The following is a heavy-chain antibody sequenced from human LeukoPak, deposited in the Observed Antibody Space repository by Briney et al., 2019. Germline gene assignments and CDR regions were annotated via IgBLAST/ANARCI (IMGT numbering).Heavy chain of an antibody. CDR2: INIEGTIK. CDR3: VRGLGDA. CDR1: GFTFSSYS. Sequence: GGSLRLSCAASGFTFSSYSMNWVRQAPGKGLEWVARINIEGTIKSCADSVKGRLTISRDNAENTLYLQMNNLGVEDTAVYYCVRGLGDAWGQGTLVAVSS. D-gene: IGHD3/OR15-3a*01. V-gene: IGHV3-74*01. J-gene: IGHJ5*02.